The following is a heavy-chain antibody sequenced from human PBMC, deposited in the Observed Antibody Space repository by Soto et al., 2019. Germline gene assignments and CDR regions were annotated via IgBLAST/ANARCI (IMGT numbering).Heavy chain of an antibody. D-gene: IGHD3-16*01. V-gene: IGHV1-69*06. CDR2: IIPLFGTS. J-gene: IGHJ6*02. CDR1: GGTFSNHA. CDR3: ARGDDFDYYYAVDV. Sequence: QVQLVQSGAEVKRPGSSVKVSCKASGGTFSNHAISWVRQAPGQGLEWMGGIIPLFGTSNYAQKFQGRATITADKSTNTAYMELSRLTSEDTAVYYCARGDDFDYYYAVDVWGQGTTVTVSS.